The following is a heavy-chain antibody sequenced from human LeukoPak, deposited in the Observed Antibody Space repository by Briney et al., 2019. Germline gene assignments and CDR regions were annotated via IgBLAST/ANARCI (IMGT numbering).Heavy chain of an antibody. J-gene: IGHJ3*02. V-gene: IGHV3-64*02. CDR2: ISSDGGSK. CDR3: ARDRGTGTSTLGALDI. Sequence: GGSLRLSCAASGFTFSTYAMHWVRQAPGKGLEYVGVISSDGGSKYYADSVRGRFTISRDKSKNTLYLQMGGLRPDDMAVYYCARDRGTGTSTLGALDIWGQGTMVTVSS. D-gene: IGHD2-8*02. CDR1: GFTFSTYA.